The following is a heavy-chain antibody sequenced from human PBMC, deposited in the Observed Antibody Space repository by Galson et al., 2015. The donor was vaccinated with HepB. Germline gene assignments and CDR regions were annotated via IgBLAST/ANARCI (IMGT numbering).Heavy chain of an antibody. CDR1: GGSISSYF. V-gene: IGHV4-59*01. J-gene: IGHJ4*02. Sequence: SETLSLTCAVSGGSISSYFWSWIRQTPGKGLEWIGYITATGSTNYRPSLKSRVTISVDTSKNQFSLKLSSVTAADTAVYFCARGYLNFDNWGQGTLVTVSS. D-gene: IGHD2-15*01. CDR2: ITATGST. CDR3: ARGYLNFDN.